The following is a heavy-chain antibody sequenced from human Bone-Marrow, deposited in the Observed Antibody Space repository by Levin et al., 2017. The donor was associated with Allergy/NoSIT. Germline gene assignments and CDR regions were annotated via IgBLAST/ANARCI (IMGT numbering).Heavy chain of an antibody. D-gene: IGHD3-10*01. CDR1: GFTFSTYS. CDR3: GRYYSGGYPDC. Sequence: GGSLRLSCAASGFTFSTYSMTWVRQAPGKGLEWVSYISTSSSAIYYADSVKGRFTISRDNAKNSLYLQMNSLRAEDTAVYYCGRYYSGGYPDCWGQGTLVTVSS. V-gene: IGHV3-48*01. CDR2: ISTSSSAI. J-gene: IGHJ4*02.